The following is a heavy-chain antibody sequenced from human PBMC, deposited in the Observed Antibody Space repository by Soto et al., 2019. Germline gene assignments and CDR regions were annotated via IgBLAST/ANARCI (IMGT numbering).Heavy chain of an antibody. CDR3: ARDPQY. V-gene: IGHV4-4*01. CDR2: IYHNGTT. Sequence: GSLRLSCVASGFSFSTSGMLWVRQSPGKGLEWVGEIYHNGTTNYNPSFKSRLTISVDTSRNQFSLNLNPVTARDTATYFCARDPQYWGPGKLVTVSS. J-gene: IGHJ4*02. CDR1: GFSFSTSG.